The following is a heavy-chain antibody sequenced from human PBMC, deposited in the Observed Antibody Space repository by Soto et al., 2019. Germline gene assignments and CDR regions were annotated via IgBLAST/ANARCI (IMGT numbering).Heavy chain of an antibody. V-gene: IGHV3-7*01. CDR2: IKEDGSEK. CDR1: GFTFSTYW. D-gene: IGHD3-22*01. J-gene: IGHJ6*02. CDR3: ARGWGYFDSSGFPYPYAMGV. Sequence: GGSLRLSCAASGFTFSTYWMSWVRQAPGKGLEWVANIKEDGSEKYYVDSVEGRFTISRDNAKNSLYLQMTSLRAEDTALYYCARGWGYFDSSGFPYPYAMGVWGQGTTVTVSS.